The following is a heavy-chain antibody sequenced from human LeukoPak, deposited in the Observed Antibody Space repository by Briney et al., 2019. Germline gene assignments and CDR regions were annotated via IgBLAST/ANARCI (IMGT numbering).Heavy chain of an antibody. CDR2: INPSGGST. CDR3: ARGQPPPRMGAGRLDY. D-gene: IGHD3-16*01. J-gene: IGHJ4*02. CDR1: GYSLTNYY. V-gene: IGHV1-46*01. Sequence: ASVKVSCKAFGYSLTNYYVHWVRQAPGQGLEWMGEINPSGGSTSYAQKFQGRITVTRDTYTNTVYMDLSSLRSEDTARYYCARGQPPPRMGAGRLDYWGQGSLLTVA.